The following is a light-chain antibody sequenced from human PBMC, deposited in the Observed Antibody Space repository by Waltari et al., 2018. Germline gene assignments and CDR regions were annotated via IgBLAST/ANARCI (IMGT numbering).Light chain of an antibody. CDR3: QQRRNWPIT. CDR1: QSVDYY. CDR2: DAS. V-gene: IGKV3-11*01. J-gene: IGKJ5*01. Sequence: EIVLTQSPATLSLPPGEGATLSCRASQSVDYYLAWYQQKPGQAPRLLIHDASNRAPGVPARFSGSGSGTDFSLTISSLEPEDFAVYYCQQRRNWPITFGQGTRLEIK.